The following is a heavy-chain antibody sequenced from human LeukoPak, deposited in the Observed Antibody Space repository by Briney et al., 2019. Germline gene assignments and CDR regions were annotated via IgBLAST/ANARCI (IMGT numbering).Heavy chain of an antibody. CDR2: INSNGGST. V-gene: IGHV3-64*01. CDR1: GFTFSSYS. Sequence: PGGSLRLSCAASGFTFSSYSMHWLRQAPGKGLEYVSAINSNGGSTNYANSVKGRFTISRDNSKNTLYLQMGSLRAEDMAVYYCARGRRVTMLRGVIGLKYYMDVWGKGTTVTISS. CDR3: ARGRRVTMLRGVIGLKYYMDV. J-gene: IGHJ6*03. D-gene: IGHD3-10*01.